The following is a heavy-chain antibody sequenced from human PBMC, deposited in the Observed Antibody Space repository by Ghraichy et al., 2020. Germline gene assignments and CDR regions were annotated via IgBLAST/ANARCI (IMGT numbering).Heavy chain of an antibody. J-gene: IGHJ4*02. V-gene: IGHV1-18*04. CDR3: ALIDPVYAISRIDY. D-gene: IGHD2-8*01. Sequence: ASVKVSCKASGYTFTSYGISWVRQAPGQGLEWMGWISAYNGNTNYAQKLQGRVTMTTDTSTSTAYMELRSLRSDDTAVYYCALIDPVYAISRIDYWGQGTLVTVSS. CDR1: GYTFTSYG. CDR2: ISAYNGNT.